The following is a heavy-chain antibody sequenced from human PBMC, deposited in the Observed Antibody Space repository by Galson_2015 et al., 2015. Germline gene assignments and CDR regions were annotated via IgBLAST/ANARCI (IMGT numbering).Heavy chain of an antibody. CDR2: INHRGST. CDR1: GESFSNNY. CDR3: ARGPYCSGTSCYKYYFDY. D-gene: IGHD2-2*01. J-gene: IGHJ4*02. Sequence: SETLSLTCAVYGESFSNNYWSWIRQPPGKGLEWIGEINHRGSTNYNPSLKSRVTISVDTSKNQFSLKLGSVTAADTAVYYCARGPYCSGTSCYKYYFDYWGQGTLVTVSS. V-gene: IGHV4-34*01.